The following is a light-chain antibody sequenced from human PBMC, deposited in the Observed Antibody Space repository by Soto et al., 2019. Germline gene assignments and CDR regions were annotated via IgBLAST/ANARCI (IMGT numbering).Light chain of an antibody. CDR2: WAS. J-gene: IGKJ2*01. CDR1: QSILYSSNNKNY. V-gene: IGKV4-1*01. Sequence: EIVLTQSPGTLSLSPGDRATLSCKSSQSILYSSNNKNYLAWYQQKPGQPPKLLIYWASTRESGVPDRFSGSGSGTDFTLTISSLQAEDGAVYYCQQYYNTPYTFGQGTKLEIK. CDR3: QQYYNTPYT.